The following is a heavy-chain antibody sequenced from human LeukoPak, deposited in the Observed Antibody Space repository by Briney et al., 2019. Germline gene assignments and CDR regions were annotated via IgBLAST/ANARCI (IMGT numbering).Heavy chain of an antibody. Sequence: PGGSLRLSCAASGFTVSSNYMSWVRQAPGKGLEWVSVIYSGGSTYYADSVKGRFTISRDNSKNTLYLQMNSLRAEDTAVYYCARDIWFGELLSPYYYGMDVWGQGTTVTVSS. CDR1: GFTVSSNY. CDR2: IYSGGST. D-gene: IGHD3-10*01. CDR3: ARDIWFGELLSPYYYGMDV. V-gene: IGHV3-66*01. J-gene: IGHJ6*02.